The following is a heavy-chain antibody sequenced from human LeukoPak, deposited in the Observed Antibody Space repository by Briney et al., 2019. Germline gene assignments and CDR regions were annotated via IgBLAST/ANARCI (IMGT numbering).Heavy chain of an antibody. V-gene: IGHV1-18*01. J-gene: IGHJ4*02. CDR3: ARRCPDGIDY. D-gene: IGHD1-26*01. Sequence: ASVKVSCKSSVYTFSSYGITWVRQAPGQGLEWMGWISAYNGNTNYAQKLQGRVTMTTDTSTSTAYMELRSLRSDDTAVYYCARRCPDGIDYWGQGTLVTVSS. CDR2: ISAYNGNT. CDR1: VYTFSSYG.